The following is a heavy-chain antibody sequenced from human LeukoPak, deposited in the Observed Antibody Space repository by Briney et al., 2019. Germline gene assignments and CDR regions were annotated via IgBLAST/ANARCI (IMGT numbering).Heavy chain of an antibody. CDR1: GYTFTSYY. V-gene: IGHV1-46*01. Sequence: ASVKVSCKASGYTFTSYYLHWVRQAPGQGLEWMGIINPRGGTTSFAQKLQGRVTMTRDTSTSTVYMDLSSLRSDDTAVYYCARGIATAGYDYWGQGTLVTVSS. J-gene: IGHJ4*02. CDR2: INPRGGTT. CDR3: ARGIATAGYDY. D-gene: IGHD6-13*01.